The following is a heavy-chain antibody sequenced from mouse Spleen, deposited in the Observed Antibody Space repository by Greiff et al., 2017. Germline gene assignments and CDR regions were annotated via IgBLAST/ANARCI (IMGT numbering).Heavy chain of an antibody. J-gene: IGHJ4*01. D-gene: IGHD4-1*01. CDR2: IWSGGST. CDR3: ARRDWDGAMDY. Sequence: VMLVESGPGLVQPSQSLSITCTVSGFSLTSYGVHWVRQSPGKGLEWLGVIWSGGSTDYNAAFISRLSISKDNSKSQVFFKMNSLQADDTAIYYCARRDWDGAMDYWGQGTSVTVSS. V-gene: IGHV2-2*01. CDR1: GFSLTSYG.